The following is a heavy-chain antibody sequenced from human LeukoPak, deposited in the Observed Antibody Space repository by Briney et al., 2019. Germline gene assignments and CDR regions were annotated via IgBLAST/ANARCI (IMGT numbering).Heavy chain of an antibody. J-gene: IGHJ5*02. CDR2: IYSDGVT. CDR1: GFIVNSYA. Sequence: GRSLRLSCAASGFIVNSYAMSWVRQAPGKGLAWVSLIYSDGVTQYADSVKGRFTVSRDNSKNTLYLQMNSLSDEDTAVYFCARDRAEGKTWVEFDPWGQGTLVTVSS. CDR3: ARDRAEGKTWVEFDP. V-gene: IGHV3-66*02.